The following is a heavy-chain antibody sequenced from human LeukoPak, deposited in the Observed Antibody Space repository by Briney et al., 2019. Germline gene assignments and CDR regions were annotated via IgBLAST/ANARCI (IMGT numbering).Heavy chain of an antibody. CDR2: INSDGSST. V-gene: IGHV3-74*01. CDR3: ARGLTGDHY. D-gene: IGHD3-9*01. J-gene: IGHJ4*02. CDR1: GFTFSSYS. Sequence: PGGSLRLSCAASGFTFSSYSMNWVRQAPGKGLEWVSRINSDGSSTSYADSVKGRFTISRDNAKNTLYLQMNSLRAEDTAVYYCARGLTGDHYWGQGTLVTVSS.